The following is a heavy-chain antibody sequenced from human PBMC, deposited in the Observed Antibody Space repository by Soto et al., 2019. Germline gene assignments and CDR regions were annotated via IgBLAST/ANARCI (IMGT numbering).Heavy chain of an antibody. Sequence: QLVESGGGLVRPGGSLRLSCAASGFTFSNYWMSWVRQAPGKGLEWVANIKQDGSEKNDVHSVKGRLTISRDNTKNSISRQMIRRRAEDRAVYYCWRGRDSFDRWGQGTLVTVCS. CDR3: WRGRDSFDR. J-gene: IGHJ5*02. D-gene: IGHD3-10*01. CDR2: IKQDGSEK. CDR1: GFTFSNYW. V-gene: IGHV3-7*01.